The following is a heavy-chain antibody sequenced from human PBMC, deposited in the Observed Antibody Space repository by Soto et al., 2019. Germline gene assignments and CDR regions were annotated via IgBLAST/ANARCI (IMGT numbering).Heavy chain of an antibody. CDR2: INHSGST. D-gene: IGHD3-16*01. V-gene: IGHV4-34*01. J-gene: IGHJ4*02. CDR3: ARGVLGPQDY. Sequence: GTLSLTCAVYGGSFSGYYWSWIRQPPGKGLEWIGEINHSGSTNYNPSLKSRVTISVDTSKNQFSLKLSSVTAADTAVYYCARGVLGPQDYWGQGTLVTVSS. CDR1: GGSFSGYY.